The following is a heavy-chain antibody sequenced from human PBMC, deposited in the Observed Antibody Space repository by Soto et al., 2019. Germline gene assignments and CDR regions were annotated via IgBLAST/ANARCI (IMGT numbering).Heavy chain of an antibody. V-gene: IGHV4-30-4*01. CDR2: IYYSGST. CDR1: GGSISSGDYY. CDR3: ARDGDYYDSSGYYWRYFDY. Sequence: PSETLSLTCTVSGGSISSGDYYWSWIRQPPGKGLEWIGYIYYSGSTYYNPSLKSRVTISVDTSKNQFSLKLSSVTAADTAVYFCARDGDYYDSSGYYWRYFDYWGQGTLVTDSS. J-gene: IGHJ4*02. D-gene: IGHD3-22*01.